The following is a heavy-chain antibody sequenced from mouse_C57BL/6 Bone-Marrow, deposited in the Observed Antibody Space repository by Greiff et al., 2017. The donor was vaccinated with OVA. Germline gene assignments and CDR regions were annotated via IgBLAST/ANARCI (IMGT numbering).Heavy chain of an antibody. V-gene: IGHV5-12*01. D-gene: IGHD1-3*01. Sequence: EVKLMESGGGLVQPGGSLKLSCAASGFTFSDYYMYWVRQTPEKRLEWVEYISNGGGSTYYPDTVKGRFTISRDNAKNTLYLQMSRLKYEDTAMYYCARREWIRWYFDVWGTGTTVTVSS. CDR2: ISNGGGST. J-gene: IGHJ1*03. CDR3: ARREWIRWYFDV. CDR1: GFTFSDYY.